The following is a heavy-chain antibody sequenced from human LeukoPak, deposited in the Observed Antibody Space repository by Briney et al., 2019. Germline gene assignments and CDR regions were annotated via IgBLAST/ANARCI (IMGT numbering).Heavy chain of an antibody. CDR3: ARDYYGSGSYYNRGYYYGMDV. CDR1: GYTFTSYA. V-gene: IGHV7-4-1*02. CDR2: INTNTGNP. D-gene: IGHD3-10*01. Sequence: ASMKVSCKASGYTFTSYAMNWVRQAPGQGLEWMGWINTNTGNPTYAQGFTGRFVFSLDTSVSTAYLQISSLKAEDTAVYYCARDYYGSGSYYNRGYYYGMDVWGQGTTVTVSS. J-gene: IGHJ6*02.